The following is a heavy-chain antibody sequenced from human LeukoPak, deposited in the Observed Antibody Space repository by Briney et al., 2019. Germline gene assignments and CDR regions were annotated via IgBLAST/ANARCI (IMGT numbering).Heavy chain of an antibody. Sequence: GGSLRLSCAASGFTFSSNAMSWVRQAPGKGLEWVSAVSGSAGSTHYPDSVKGRFTISRDNSKNTLYLQMNSLRAEDTAVYYCAKPSPASGNYFDYWGQGTLVTVSS. V-gene: IGHV3-23*01. CDR1: GFTFSSNA. CDR3: AKPSPASGNYFDY. J-gene: IGHJ4*02. CDR2: VSGSAGST.